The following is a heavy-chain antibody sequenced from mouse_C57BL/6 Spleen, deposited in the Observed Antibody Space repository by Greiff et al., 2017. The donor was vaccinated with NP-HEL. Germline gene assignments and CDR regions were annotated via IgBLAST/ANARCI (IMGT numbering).Heavy chain of an antibody. Sequence: QVQLQQPGAELVKPGASVKMSCKASGYTFTSYWLTWVKQRPGQGLEWIGDIYPGSGSTNYNEKFKSKATLTVDTSSSTAYMQLSSLTSEDSAVYYCASYYSNYYAMDYWGQGTSVTVSS. V-gene: IGHV1-55*01. CDR1: GYTFTSYW. J-gene: IGHJ4*01. CDR2: IYPGSGST. D-gene: IGHD2-5*01. CDR3: ASYYSNYYAMDY.